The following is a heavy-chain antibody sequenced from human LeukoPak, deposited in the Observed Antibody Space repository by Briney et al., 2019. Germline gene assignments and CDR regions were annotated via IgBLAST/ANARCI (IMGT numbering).Heavy chain of an antibody. CDR3: ARLGGLRYDAFDI. CDR1: GGSISSYY. CDR2: IYYSGST. J-gene: IGHJ3*02. Sequence: PSETLSLTCTVSGGSISSYYWSWIRQPPGKGLEWIGYIYYSGSTNYSPSLKSRVTVSVDTSKNQFSLKLRSVTAADTAVYYCARLGGLRYDAFDIWGQGTMVTVSS. V-gene: IGHV4-59*08. D-gene: IGHD3-9*01.